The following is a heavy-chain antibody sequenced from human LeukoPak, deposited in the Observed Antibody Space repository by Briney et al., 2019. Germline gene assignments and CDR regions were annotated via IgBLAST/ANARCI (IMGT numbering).Heavy chain of an antibody. CDR2: INPNSGGT. D-gene: IGHD3-22*01. Sequence: ASVKVSSTASGYTFTGYYMHWVRQAPGQGLEWMGWINPNSGGTNYAQKFQGRVTMTRDTSISTAYMELSRLRSDDTAVYYCARLASLYDSSGYYWGDYWGQGTLVTVSS. V-gene: IGHV1-2*02. CDR1: GYTFTGYY. CDR3: ARLASLYDSSGYYWGDY. J-gene: IGHJ4*02.